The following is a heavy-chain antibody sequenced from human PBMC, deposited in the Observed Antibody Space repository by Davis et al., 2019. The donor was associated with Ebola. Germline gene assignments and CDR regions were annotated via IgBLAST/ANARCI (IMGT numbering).Heavy chain of an antibody. Sequence: GESLKISCAASGFTFSDYYMSWIRQAPGKGLEWVSYISSSGSTIYYADSVKGRFTISRDNVKNSLYLQMNSLRAEDTAVYYCARDSGYERPVDYWGQGTLVTVSS. V-gene: IGHV3-11*01. CDR1: GFTFSDYY. CDR3: ARDSGYERPVDY. CDR2: ISSSGSTI. J-gene: IGHJ4*02. D-gene: IGHD5-12*01.